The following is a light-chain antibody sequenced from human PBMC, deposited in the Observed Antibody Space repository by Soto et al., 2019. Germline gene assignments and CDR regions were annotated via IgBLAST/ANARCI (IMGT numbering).Light chain of an antibody. J-gene: IGLJ1*01. Sequence: QSALTQPRSVSGSPGQSVTISCTGTSSDVGGYNYVTWYQHHPGKAPTLMISAVNKRASGVPDRVSGSKSGNTASLTISGLQAEYEADYYCCSFGGRVFVFGTGTKVTVL. CDR3: CSFGGRVFV. CDR1: SSDVGGYNY. CDR2: AVN. V-gene: IGLV2-11*01.